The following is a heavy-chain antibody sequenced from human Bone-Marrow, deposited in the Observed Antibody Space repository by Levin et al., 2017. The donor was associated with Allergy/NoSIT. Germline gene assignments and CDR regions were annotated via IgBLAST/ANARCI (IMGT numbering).Heavy chain of an antibody. Sequence: GESLKISCAASGFTFSSYGMHWVRQAPGKGLEWVAVISYDGSNKYYADSVKGRFTISRDNSKNTLYLQMNSLRAEDTAVYYCAKSDYVWGSYRYTEGDAFDIWGQGTMVTVSS. J-gene: IGHJ3*02. D-gene: IGHD3-16*02. CDR1: GFTFSSYG. CDR3: AKSDYVWGSYRYTEGDAFDI. V-gene: IGHV3-30*18. CDR2: ISYDGSNK.